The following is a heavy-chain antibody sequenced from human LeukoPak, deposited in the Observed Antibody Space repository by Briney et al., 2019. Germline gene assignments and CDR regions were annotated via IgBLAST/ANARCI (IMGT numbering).Heavy chain of an antibody. V-gene: IGHV1-2*02. CDR2: INPNSGST. CDR3: ARDRVLRYFDWTQIDY. Sequence: ASVKVSCKASGYTFTGYYMNWVRQAPGQGLEWMGWINPNSGSTNYAQRFQGRVTMTRDTSISTAYMEPSRLRSDDTAVYYCARDRVLRYFDWTQIDYWGQGTLVTVSS. D-gene: IGHD3-9*01. CDR1: GYTFTGYY. J-gene: IGHJ4*02.